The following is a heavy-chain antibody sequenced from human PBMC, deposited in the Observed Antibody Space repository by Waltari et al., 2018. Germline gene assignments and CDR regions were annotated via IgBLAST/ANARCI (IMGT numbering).Heavy chain of an antibody. V-gene: IGHV3-23*01. CDR2: IVTSGEST. D-gene: IGHD6-6*01. CDR3: AREIGLATSSYFDY. Sequence: EVKLLESGGGLVQMGGSLKLSCVASGFKFMRSDMSWVRQTPGRGLEGGSSIVTSGESTSYADSVKGRFTISRDNSKNQMYLEMNSLTLEDTAVYYCAREIGLATSSYFDYWGQGILVTVSP. CDR1: GFKFMRSD. J-gene: IGHJ4*02.